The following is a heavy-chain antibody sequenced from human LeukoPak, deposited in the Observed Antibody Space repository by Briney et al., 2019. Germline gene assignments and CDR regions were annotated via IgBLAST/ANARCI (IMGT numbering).Heavy chain of an antibody. CDR1: GFSFSSYA. J-gene: IGHJ4*02. D-gene: IGHD3-9*01. CDR2: ISGSGSST. Sequence: AGGFLRLSCAASGFSFSSYAMNWVRPAPGKGLEWVSAISGSGSSTYYADSVKGRFTISRDNSKNALYLQMNSLRAEDTAVYYCVKSNSGYYQFGYWGQGTLVTVSS. V-gene: IGHV3-23*01. CDR3: VKSNSGYYQFGY.